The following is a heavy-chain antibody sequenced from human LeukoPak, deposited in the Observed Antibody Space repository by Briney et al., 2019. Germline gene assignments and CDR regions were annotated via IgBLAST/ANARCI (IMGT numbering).Heavy chain of an antibody. CDR2: MNPNSGNT. Sequence: ASVKVSCKASGYTFTSYDINWVRQATGQGLEWMGWMNPNSGNTGYAQKFQGRVTITADKSTSTAYMELSSLRSEDTAVYYCARASVVAALSPNWFDPWGQGTLVTVSS. J-gene: IGHJ5*02. D-gene: IGHD2-15*01. CDR3: ARASVVAALSPNWFDP. CDR1: GYTFTSYD. V-gene: IGHV1-8*01.